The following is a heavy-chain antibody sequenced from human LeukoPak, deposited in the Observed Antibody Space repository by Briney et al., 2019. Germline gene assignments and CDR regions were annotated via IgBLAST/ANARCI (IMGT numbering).Heavy chain of an antibody. J-gene: IGHJ3*01. CDR2: IESDGTST. V-gene: IGHV3-74*01. D-gene: IGHD6-13*01. CDR1: GFTFTTSW. CDR3: ARDQYNSTWYRGAFDV. Sequence: PGGSLRLSCAASGFTFTTSWMHWFRQAPGKGLVWVSRIESDGTSTTYADSVKGRFTISRDNAKNTLYLQMNSLRAEDTAVYYCARDQYNSTWYRGAFDVWGQGTMVSVSS.